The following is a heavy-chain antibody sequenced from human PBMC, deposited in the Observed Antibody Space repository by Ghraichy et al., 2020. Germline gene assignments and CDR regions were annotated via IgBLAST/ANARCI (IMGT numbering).Heavy chain of an antibody. V-gene: IGHV3-23*01. D-gene: IGHD2-2*01. CDR2: IGARGAYT. CDR3: AKDRSSTTSWYYFDS. J-gene: IGHJ4*01. Sequence: GESLRLSCAASGFAFANYAVTWVRQAPGKGLEWVSSIGARGAYTYYADSVQGRFTISRDDSTDTLYLQMNSLGAEDTAIYYCAKDRSSTTSWYYFDSWGHGTLVTVSS. CDR1: GFAFANYA.